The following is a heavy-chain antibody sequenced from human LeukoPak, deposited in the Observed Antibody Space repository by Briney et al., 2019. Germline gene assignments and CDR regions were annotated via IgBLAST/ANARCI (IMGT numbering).Heavy chain of an antibody. Sequence: PGRSLRLSCVASGFTFSSYAMHWVRQAPGKGLEWVAVISYDGSNKYYADSVKGRFTISRDNSKNTLYLQMNSLRAEDTAVYYCARVPAADYWGQGTLVTVSS. J-gene: IGHJ4*02. CDR2: ISYDGSNK. D-gene: IGHD6-13*01. V-gene: IGHV3-30-3*01. CDR1: GFTFSSYA. CDR3: ARVPAADY.